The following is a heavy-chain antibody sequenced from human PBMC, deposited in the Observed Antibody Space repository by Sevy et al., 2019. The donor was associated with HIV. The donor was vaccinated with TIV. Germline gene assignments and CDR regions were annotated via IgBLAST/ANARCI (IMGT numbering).Heavy chain of an antibody. CDR1: GFTFRTYW. CDR2: IKPDGSDK. D-gene: IGHD6-19*01. CDR3: ARLSSPMPDSGWYDFFDH. J-gene: IGHJ4*02. V-gene: IGHV3-7*01. Sequence: GGSLRLSCAASGFTFRTYWMSWVRQAPGKGLEWVANIKPDGSDKNYMDSVKGRFTISRDNAKNSLYLHVSSLRAEDTAVYYSARLSSPMPDSGWYDFFDHWGQGTLVTVSS.